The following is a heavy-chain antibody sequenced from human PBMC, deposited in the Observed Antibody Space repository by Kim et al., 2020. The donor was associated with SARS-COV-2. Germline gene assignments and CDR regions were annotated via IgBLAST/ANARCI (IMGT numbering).Heavy chain of an antibody. Sequence: SVKVSCKASGGTFSSYAISWVRQAPGQGLEWMGMIIPILGIANYAQKFQGRVTITADKSTSTAYMELSSLRSEDTAVYYCASRTGYSSSWYGRYYGMDVWGQGTTVTVSS. CDR3: ASRTGYSSSWYGRYYGMDV. V-gene: IGHV1-69*04. CDR1: GGTFSSYA. J-gene: IGHJ6*02. D-gene: IGHD6-13*01. CDR2: IIPILGIA.